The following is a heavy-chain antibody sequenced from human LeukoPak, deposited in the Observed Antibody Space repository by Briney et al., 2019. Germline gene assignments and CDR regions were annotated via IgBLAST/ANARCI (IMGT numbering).Heavy chain of an antibody. D-gene: IGHD2-2*02. V-gene: IGHV3-11*01. CDR1: GFTFSDYY. J-gene: IGHJ6*03. CDR2: ISSSGSTI. CDR3: ARDLQDIVVVPAAIRPHSVDMDV. Sequence: GGSLRLSCAASGFTFSDYYMSWIRQAPGKGLEWVSYISSSGSTIYYADSVKGRFTISRDNDKNSLYLQMNSLRAEDTAVYYCARDLQDIVVVPAAIRPHSVDMDVWGKGTTVTVSS.